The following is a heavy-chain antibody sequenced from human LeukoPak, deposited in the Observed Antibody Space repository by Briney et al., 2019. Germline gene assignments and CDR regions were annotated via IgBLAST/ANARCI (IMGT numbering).Heavy chain of an antibody. CDR3: ARSGTPGDIVVVPAAMGFDY. D-gene: IGHD2-2*01. CDR2: IFPGDSDT. Sequence: GESLNTSCKGSGYSFTSYWIGWVRQTPGKGLEWMGIIFPGDSDTRYSPSFQGQLTISADKSISTAYLQCSSLKASDTAMYYCARSGTPGDIVVVPAAMGFDYWGQGTLVTVSS. V-gene: IGHV5-51*01. CDR1: GYSFTSYW. J-gene: IGHJ4*02.